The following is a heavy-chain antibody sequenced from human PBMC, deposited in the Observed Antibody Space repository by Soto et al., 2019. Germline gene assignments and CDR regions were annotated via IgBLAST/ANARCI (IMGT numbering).Heavy chain of an antibody. Sequence: PSETLSVTCTVSVGSISSYYWSWIRQPPGKGLEWIGYIYYSGRTSSNPSLKSRVTISVDTSKNQFSLKLSSVTAADTAVYYCARDLGSSYFYYLDVWGQGTTVTVSS. J-gene: IGHJ6*03. CDR1: VGSISSYY. D-gene: IGHD1-26*01. CDR3: ARDLGSSYFYYLDV. V-gene: IGHV4-59*01. CDR2: IYYSGRT.